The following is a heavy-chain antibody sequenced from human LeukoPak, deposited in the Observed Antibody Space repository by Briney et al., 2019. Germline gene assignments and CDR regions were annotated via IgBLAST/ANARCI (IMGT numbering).Heavy chain of an antibody. CDR3: ARVVTVLDY. D-gene: IGHD2-21*02. J-gene: IGHJ4*02. CDR2: INHSGST. CDR1: GGSFSGYY. Sequence: PSESLSLTCAVYGGSFSGYYWSWLRQPPGKGLEWIGEINHSGSTNYNPSLKSRVTISVDTSKNQFSLKLSSVTAADTAVYYCARVVTVLDYWGQGTLVTVSS. V-gene: IGHV4-34*01.